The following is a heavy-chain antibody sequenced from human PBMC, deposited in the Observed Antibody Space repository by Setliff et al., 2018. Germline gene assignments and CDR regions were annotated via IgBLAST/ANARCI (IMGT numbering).Heavy chain of an antibody. CDR1: GGAFTSHG. Sequence: ASVKVSCKVSGGAFTSHGVSWARQAPGQGLEWMGWISGYNGDTNYAPEFQGRVTMTTDTSTSTGYMELSSLRSDDTAVFYCAREVVVVKSAINYYYYMDVWGKGTTVTVSS. CDR3: AREVVVVKSAINYYYYMDV. V-gene: IGHV1-18*01. J-gene: IGHJ6*03. CDR2: ISGYNGDT. D-gene: IGHD2-2*01.